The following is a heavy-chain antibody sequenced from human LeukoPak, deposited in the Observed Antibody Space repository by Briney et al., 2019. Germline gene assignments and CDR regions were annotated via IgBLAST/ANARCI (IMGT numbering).Heavy chain of an antibody. Sequence: PGGSLRLSCVASGFTFRSYGMHWVRHAPGKGLEWVASIRTDGGEKYHADSVQGRFSISRDNSKNTLYLQVDSLRAEDTALYYCARIGYSTSWANFDYWGQGTLVTVSS. D-gene: IGHD6-13*01. J-gene: IGHJ4*02. V-gene: IGHV3-33*08. CDR3: ARIGYSTSWANFDY. CDR2: IRTDGGEK. CDR1: GFTFRSYG.